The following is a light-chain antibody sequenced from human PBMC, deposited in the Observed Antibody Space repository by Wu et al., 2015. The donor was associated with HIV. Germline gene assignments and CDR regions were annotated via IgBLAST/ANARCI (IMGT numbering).Light chain of an antibody. CDR2: GAS. CDR3: QHHRT. J-gene: IGKJ1*01. V-gene: IGKV3-15*01. Sequence: EIVMTQSPATLSVSPGERATLSCRASQSVRSNVAWYQQKPGQAPRLLIYGASTRATGIPARFSGSGFGTEFTLTISSMQSEDFAVYYCQHHRTFGQGTKVEIK. CDR1: QSVRSN.